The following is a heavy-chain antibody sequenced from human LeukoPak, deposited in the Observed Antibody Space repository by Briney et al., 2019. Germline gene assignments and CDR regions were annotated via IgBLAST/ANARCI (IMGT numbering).Heavy chain of an antibody. CDR2: IYYSGST. CDR3: ARTVGFTRVRGVIWWFDR. Sequence: SETLSLTCAVYGGSFSGYYWSWIRQPPGKGLEWIGYIYYSGSTNYNPSLKSRVTISVDTSKNQFSLKLSSVPAADTAFYYWARTVGFTRVRGVIWWFDRWGQGTLVTVSS. V-gene: IGHV4-59*01. CDR1: GGSFSGYY. J-gene: IGHJ5*02. D-gene: IGHD3-10*01.